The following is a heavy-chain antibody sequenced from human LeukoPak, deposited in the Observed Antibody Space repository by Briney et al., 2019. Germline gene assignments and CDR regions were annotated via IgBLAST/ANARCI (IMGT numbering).Heavy chain of an antibody. D-gene: IGHD1-26*01. Sequence: PSETLSLTCTVSGGSISSGDYYWSWIRQPPGKGLEWIGYIYYSGSTYYNPSLKSRVTISVDTSKNQFSLKLSSVTAADTAVYYCARSEWELGAFDIWGQGTMVTVSS. J-gene: IGHJ3*02. CDR2: IYYSGST. V-gene: IGHV4-30-4*08. CDR3: ARSEWELGAFDI. CDR1: GGSISSGDYY.